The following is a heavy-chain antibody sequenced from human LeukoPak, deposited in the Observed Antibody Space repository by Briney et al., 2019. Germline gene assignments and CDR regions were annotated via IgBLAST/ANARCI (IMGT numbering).Heavy chain of an antibody. V-gene: IGHV3-48*04. CDR2: ISSSSSTI. Sequence: RPGGSLRLSCAASGFTVSSNYMSWVRQAPGKGLEWVSYISSSSSTIYYADSVKGRFTISRDNAKNSLYLQMNSLRAEDTAVYYCARDRITHLAVPYYFDYWGQGTLVTVSS. J-gene: IGHJ4*02. D-gene: IGHD3-16*01. CDR1: GFTVSSNY. CDR3: ARDRITHLAVPYYFDY.